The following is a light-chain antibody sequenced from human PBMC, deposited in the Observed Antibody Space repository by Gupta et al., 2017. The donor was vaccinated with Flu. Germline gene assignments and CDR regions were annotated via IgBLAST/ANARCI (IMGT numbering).Light chain of an antibody. CDR1: QCRVNRAGNTY. CDR3: KQCVHYPIT. J-gene: IGKJ2*01. CDR2: KAS. V-gene: IGKV2D-30*01. Sequence: VTLGNPASVYSTPSQCRVNRAGNTYLYWFQHRPGQAPRRLIYKASNWDCGVPDRFSGTGSGTDFTLKISSVEAEDVGIYYCKQCVHYPITFGQGTQLEIK.